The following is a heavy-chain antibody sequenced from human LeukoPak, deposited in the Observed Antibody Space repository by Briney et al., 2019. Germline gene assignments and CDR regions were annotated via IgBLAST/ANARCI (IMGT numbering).Heavy chain of an antibody. D-gene: IGHD3-22*01. J-gene: IGHJ1*01. CDR2: IKSDGST. CDR3: ARAPSEIGGYYPEYFRH. Sequence: GGSLRLSCAASGFTFSTYWMHWVRQAPGKGLAWVSRIKSDGSTNYADSVKGRFTISRDNANNTLSLQMNSLRPEDTGVYYCARAPSEIGGYYPEYFRHWGQGTLVTVSS. CDR1: GFTFSTYW. V-gene: IGHV3-74*01.